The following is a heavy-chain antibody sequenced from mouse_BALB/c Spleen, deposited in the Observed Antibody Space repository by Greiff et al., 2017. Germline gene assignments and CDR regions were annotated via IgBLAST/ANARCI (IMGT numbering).Heavy chain of an antibody. V-gene: IGHV5-9-4*01. Sequence: EVQRVESGGGLVKPGGSLKLSCAASGFTFSSYAMSWVRQSPEKRLEWVAEISSGGSYTYYPDTVTGRFTISRDNAKNTLYLEMSSLRSEDTAMYYCARGYGNYGLDYWGQGTTLTVSS. CDR1: GFTFSSYA. J-gene: IGHJ2*01. CDR3: ARGYGNYGLDY. D-gene: IGHD2-1*01. CDR2: ISSGGSYT.